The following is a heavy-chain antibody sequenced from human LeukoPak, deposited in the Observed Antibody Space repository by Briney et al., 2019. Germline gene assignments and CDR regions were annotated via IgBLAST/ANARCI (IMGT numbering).Heavy chain of an antibody. CDR2: ISYDGSNK. CDR3: ARDRELLH. Sequence: PGRSLRLSCAASGFTFSSYAMHWVRRAPGKGLEWVAVISYDGSNKYYADSVKGRFTISRDNSKNTLYLQMNSLRAEDTAVYYCARDRELLHWGQGTLVTVSS. CDR1: GFTFSSYA. J-gene: IGHJ4*02. V-gene: IGHV3-30-3*01. D-gene: IGHD3-10*01.